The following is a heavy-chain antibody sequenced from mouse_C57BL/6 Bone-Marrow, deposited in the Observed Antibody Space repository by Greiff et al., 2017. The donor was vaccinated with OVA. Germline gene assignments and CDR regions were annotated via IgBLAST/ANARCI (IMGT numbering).Heavy chain of an antibody. CDR1: GYTFTSYW. V-gene: IGHV1-69*01. CDR3: ARDYYGSSYFDY. J-gene: IGHJ2*01. D-gene: IGHD1-1*01. CDR2: IDPSDSYT. Sequence: QVQLQQPGAELVMPGASVKLSCKASGYTFTSYWMHWVKQRPGQGLEWIGEIDPSDSYTNYNQKFKGKSTLTVDKSSSPAYMQLSSLTSEDSAVYYCARDYYGSSYFDYWGQGTTLTVSS.